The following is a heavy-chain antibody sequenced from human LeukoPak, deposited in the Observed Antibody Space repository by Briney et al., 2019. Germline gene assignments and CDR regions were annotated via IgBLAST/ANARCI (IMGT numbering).Heavy chain of an antibody. CDR1: GYIFDIYA. D-gene: IGHD1-7*01. J-gene: IGHJ1*01. CDR2: INTNTGNP. CDR3: ARDYTLTLGTTTYFQH. Sequence: RASVTVSCKASGYIFDIYALIWVRQAPGQGLELIGWINTNTGNPTYAQGFTGRFVFSLDTSVRTAYLQIRSLKAEDTAVYYCARDYTLTLGTTTYFQHWGQGTLVTVSS. V-gene: IGHV7-4-1*02.